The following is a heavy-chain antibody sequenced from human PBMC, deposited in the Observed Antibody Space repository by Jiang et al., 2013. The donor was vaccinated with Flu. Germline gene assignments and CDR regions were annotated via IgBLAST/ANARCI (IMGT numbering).Heavy chain of an antibody. D-gene: IGHD1-26*01. CDR1: GSSITTGYY. J-gene: IGHJ4*02. CDR3: VRGRYSGTYYFDF. CDR2: LYHSGAA. V-gene: IGHV4-38-2*02. Sequence: TCTVSGSSITTGYYWGWVRQPPGKELEWIGSLYHSGAAYYKPSLKSRVTLSVDTPKNQFSLSLNSVTAADTALYYCVRGRYSGTYYFDFWGQGIQVTVSS.